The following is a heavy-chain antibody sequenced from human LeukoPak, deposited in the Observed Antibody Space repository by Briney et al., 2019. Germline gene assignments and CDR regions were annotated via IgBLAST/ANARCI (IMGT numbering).Heavy chain of an antibody. CDR1: GYTFTGYY. J-gene: IGHJ6*02. CDR3: ARECNSGSESHRYYYGMDV. V-gene: IGHV1-2*02. CDR2: INPNSGGT. D-gene: IGHD3-10*01. Sequence: GASVKVSCKASGYTFTGYYMHWVRQAPGQGLEWMGWINPNSGGTNYAQKVQGRVTLTRDTSISTAYMELSRLRSDDTAVYYCARECNSGSESHRYYYGMDVWGQGTTVTVSS.